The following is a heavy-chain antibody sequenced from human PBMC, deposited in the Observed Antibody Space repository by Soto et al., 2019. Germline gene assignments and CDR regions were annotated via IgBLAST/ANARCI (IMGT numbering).Heavy chain of an antibody. D-gene: IGHD3-22*01. J-gene: IGHJ5*02. CDR3: ARDQYYYDSSGYYRGSRYNWFDP. CDR2: IYYSGST. CDR1: GGSISSYY. Sequence: SETLSLTCTVSGGSISSYYWSWIRQPPGKGLEWIGYIYYSGSTNYNPSLKSRVTISVDTSKNQFSLKLSSVTAADTAVYYCARDQYYYDSSGYYRGSRYNWFDPWGQGTLVTVSS. V-gene: IGHV4-59*01.